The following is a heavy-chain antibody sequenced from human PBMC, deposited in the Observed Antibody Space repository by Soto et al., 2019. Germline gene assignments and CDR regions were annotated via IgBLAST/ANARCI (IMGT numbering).Heavy chain of an antibody. Sequence: SQTLSLTCAISGDSVSSNSVAWNWIRQSPSRGLEWLGRAYYRSKWYNDYAVSVKSRITINPDTSKNQFSLQLNSVTPEDTAVYYCARETYGDYVGYFDPWGQGIQVTVSS. CDR3: ARETYGDYVGYFDP. D-gene: IGHD4-17*01. CDR1: GDSVSSNSVA. J-gene: IGHJ5*02. V-gene: IGHV6-1*01. CDR2: AYYRSKWYN.